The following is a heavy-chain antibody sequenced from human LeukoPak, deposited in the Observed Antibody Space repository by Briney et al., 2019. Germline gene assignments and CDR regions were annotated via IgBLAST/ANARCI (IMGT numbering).Heavy chain of an antibody. J-gene: IGHJ4*02. V-gene: IGHV1-46*01. CDR3: ARSYCGGDCSSTYSDY. Sequence: SVKVSCKASGYTFTSYYMHWVRQAPGQGLEWMGIINPSGGSTTYAQKFQGRVTMTRDTSTRTIYMELSSLRSEDTAVYYCARSYCGGDCSSTYSDYWGQGTLVTVSS. D-gene: IGHD2-21*02. CDR1: GYTFTSYY. CDR2: INPSGGST.